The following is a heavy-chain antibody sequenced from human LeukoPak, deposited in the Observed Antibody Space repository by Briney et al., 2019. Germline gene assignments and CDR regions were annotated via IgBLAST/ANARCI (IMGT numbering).Heavy chain of an antibody. CDR1: GFTFSSYA. V-gene: IGHV3-30-3*01. Sequence: GRSLRLSCAASGFTFSSYAMHWVRQAPGKGLEGVAGISYDGSNKYYADSVKGRFTISRDNSKNTLDLQMNSLRAEDTAVYYCARDPLPGYCSGGSCYFYYFDYWGQGTLVTVSS. D-gene: IGHD2-15*01. J-gene: IGHJ4*02. CDR2: ISYDGSNK. CDR3: ARDPLPGYCSGGSCYFYYFDY.